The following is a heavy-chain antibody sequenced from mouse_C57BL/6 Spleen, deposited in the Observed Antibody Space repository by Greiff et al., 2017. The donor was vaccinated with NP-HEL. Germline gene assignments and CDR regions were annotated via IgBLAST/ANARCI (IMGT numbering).Heavy chain of an antibody. CDR2: IWSDGST. CDR3: ARHGAGGDYFDY. Sequence: VKLMESGPGLVAPSQSLSITCTVSGFSLTSYGVHWVRQPPGKGLEWLVVIWSDGSTTYNSALKSRLSISKDNPKSQVFLKMNSLQTEDTAMYYWARHGAGGDYFDYWGQGTTLTVSS. J-gene: IGHJ2*01. CDR1: GFSLTSYG. V-gene: IGHV2-6-1*01.